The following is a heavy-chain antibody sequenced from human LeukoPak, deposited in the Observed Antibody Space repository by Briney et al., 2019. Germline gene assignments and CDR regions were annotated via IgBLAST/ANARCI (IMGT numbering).Heavy chain of an antibody. CDR1: GGSFSGYY. Sequence: EPSETLSLTCAVYGGSFSGYYWSWIRQPPGKGLEWIGEINHSGSTNYNPSLKSRVSISVDTSKKQFSLKLSSVTAADTAVYYCVTYYFDSSGPKKNYWGQGTLVTVSS. CDR3: VTYYFDSSGPKKNY. J-gene: IGHJ4*02. CDR2: INHSGST. V-gene: IGHV4-34*01. D-gene: IGHD3-22*01.